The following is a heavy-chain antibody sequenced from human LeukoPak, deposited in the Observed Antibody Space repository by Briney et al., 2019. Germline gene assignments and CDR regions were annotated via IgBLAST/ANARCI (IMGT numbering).Heavy chain of an antibody. CDR3: ARDLSRYCSGGSCYSVGFGY. CDR2: VSNSGST. V-gene: IGHV4-59*01. D-gene: IGHD2-15*01. J-gene: IGHJ4*02. Sequence: PSETLSLTCAVYGGSFSGYYWSWIRQPPGKGLEWIGYVSNSGSTTYNPSLKSRVTISLDTSKNQFSLMLSSVTAADTAVYYCARDLSRYCSGGSCYSVGFGYWGQGTLVTVSS. CDR1: GGSFSGYY.